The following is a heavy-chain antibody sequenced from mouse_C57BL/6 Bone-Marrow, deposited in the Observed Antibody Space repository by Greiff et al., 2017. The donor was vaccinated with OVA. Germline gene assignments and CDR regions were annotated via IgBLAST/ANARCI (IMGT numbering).Heavy chain of an antibody. Sequence: VQLQQPGAELVRPGSSVKLSCKASGYTFTSYWMHWVKQRPIQGLEWIGNIDPTDSETHYNQKFKDKATLTVDKSSSTAYMQLRRLTSEDSAVYYCARLVFYDYDVGYWGQGTLVTVSA. CDR2: IDPTDSET. CDR1: GYTFTSYW. V-gene: IGHV1-52*01. D-gene: IGHD2-4*01. CDR3: ARLVFYDYDVGY. J-gene: IGHJ3*01.